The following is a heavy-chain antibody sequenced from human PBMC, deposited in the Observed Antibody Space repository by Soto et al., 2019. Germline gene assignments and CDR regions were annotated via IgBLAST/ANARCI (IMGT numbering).Heavy chain of an antibody. J-gene: IGHJ1*01. CDR2: INHTGLI. D-gene: IGHD5-18*01. V-gene: IGHV4-34*01. CDR1: GGSFSGYY. CDR3: AVDTYLSGVQH. Sequence: QVQLQQWGAGLLKPSETLSLTCAVYGGSFSGYYWNWIRQPPGKGLEWIGEINHTGLINYNLSLKSRVTISLDTSKNRLSLKLSSVTAADTAVYYCAVDTYLSGVQHWGQGSLVTVSS.